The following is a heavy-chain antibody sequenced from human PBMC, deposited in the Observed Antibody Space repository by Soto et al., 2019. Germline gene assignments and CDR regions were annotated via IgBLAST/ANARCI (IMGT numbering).Heavy chain of an antibody. J-gene: IGHJ5*02. CDR2: IYYSGST. D-gene: IGHD6-13*01. V-gene: IGHV4-39*01. CDR1: GGSISSSSYY. Sequence: SETLSLTCTVSGGSISSSSYYWGWIRQPPGKGLEWIGSIYYSGSTYYNPSLKSRVTISVDTSKNQFSLKLSSVTAADTAVYYCARRIAAAGNSWFDPWGQGTLVTVSA. CDR3: ARRIAAAGNSWFDP.